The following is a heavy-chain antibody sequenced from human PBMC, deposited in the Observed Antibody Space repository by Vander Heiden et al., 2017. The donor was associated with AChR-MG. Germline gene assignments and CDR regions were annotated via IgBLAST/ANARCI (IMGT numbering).Heavy chain of an antibody. J-gene: IGHJ4*02. V-gene: IGHV3-21*01. D-gene: IGHD1-26*01. CDR1: GFTFSSYS. CDR3: ARESGHSGSH. Sequence: EVQLVESGGGLVKPGGSLRLSCAASGFTFSSYSMNWVRQAPGKGLEWVSSISSSSRYIDDADSVKGRFTISRDNAKNSLYLKMKSLRAEDTAVYYCARESGHSGSHWGQGTLVTVSS. CDR2: ISSSSRYI.